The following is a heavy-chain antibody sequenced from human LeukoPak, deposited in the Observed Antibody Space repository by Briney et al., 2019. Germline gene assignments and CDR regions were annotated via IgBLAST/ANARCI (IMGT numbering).Heavy chain of an antibody. CDR3: ARLVNDAFDI. CDR1: GGSFSSGGFY. Sequence: NPSETLSLTCTVSGGSFSSGGFYWSWIRQHPGKGLEWIGYIYYSGSTYYNPSLKSRVTISVDRSKNQFSLKLSSVTAADTAVYYCARLVNDAFDIWGQGTMVTVSS. CDR2: IYYSGST. V-gene: IGHV4-31*03. D-gene: IGHD3-9*01. J-gene: IGHJ3*02.